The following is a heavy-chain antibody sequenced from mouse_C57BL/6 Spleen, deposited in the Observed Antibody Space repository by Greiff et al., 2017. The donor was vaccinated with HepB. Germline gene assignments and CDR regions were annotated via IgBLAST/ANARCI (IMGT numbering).Heavy chain of an antibody. V-gene: IGHV1-15*01. J-gene: IGHJ2*01. CDR2: IDPETGGT. D-gene: IGHD1-1*01. CDR3: RHYYGSRSYYFDY. CDR1: GYTFTDYE. Sequence: QVQLQQSGAELVRPGASVTLSCKASGYTFTDYEMHWVKQTPVHGLEWIGAIDPETGGTAYNQKFKGKAILTADKSSSTAYMELRSLTSEDSAVYYCRHYYGSRSYYFDYWGQGTTLTVSS.